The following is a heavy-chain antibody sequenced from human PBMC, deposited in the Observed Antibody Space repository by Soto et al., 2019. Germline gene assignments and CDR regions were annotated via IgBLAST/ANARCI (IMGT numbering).Heavy chain of an antibody. CDR1: GFTFSSYS. CDR3: ARDYYGDYSFDY. Sequence: EVPLVESGGGLVKPGGSLRLSCAASGFTFSSYSMNWVRQAPGKGLEWVSSISSSSTYIYYADSVKGRFTISRDNAKNSLYLQMNSLRAEDTAVYYCARDYYGDYSFDYWGQGTLDTVSS. J-gene: IGHJ4*02. D-gene: IGHD4-17*01. V-gene: IGHV3-21*01. CDR2: ISSSSTYI.